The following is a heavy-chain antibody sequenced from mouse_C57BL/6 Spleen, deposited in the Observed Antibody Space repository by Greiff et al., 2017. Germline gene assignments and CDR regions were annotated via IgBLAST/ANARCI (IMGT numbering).Heavy chain of an antibody. CDR3: AREDLIYYYGSRGYFDV. CDR2: ISYDGSN. D-gene: IGHD1-1*01. Sequence: DVKLQESGPGLVKPSQSLSLTCSVTGYSITSGYYWNWIRQFPGNKLEWMGYISYDGSNNYNPSLKNRISITRDTSKNQFFLKLNSVTTEDTATYYCAREDLIYYYGSRGYFDVWGTGTTVTVSS. J-gene: IGHJ1*03. CDR1: GYSITSGYY. V-gene: IGHV3-6*01.